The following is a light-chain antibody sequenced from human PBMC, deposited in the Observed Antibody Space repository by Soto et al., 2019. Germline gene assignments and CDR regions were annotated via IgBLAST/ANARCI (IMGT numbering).Light chain of an antibody. CDR2: ATS. Sequence: IEITQSPSSLCACVGDRVTITCRASQTPRTFLNWYQQKPGKAPKLLIYATSTLQSGVPSLFSGRDSGADFTITTKNMQTEDFETYYCKHTKYNFGPGTNAAIK. CDR1: QTPRTF. CDR3: KHTKYN. J-gene: IGKJ3*01. V-gene: IGKV1-39*01.